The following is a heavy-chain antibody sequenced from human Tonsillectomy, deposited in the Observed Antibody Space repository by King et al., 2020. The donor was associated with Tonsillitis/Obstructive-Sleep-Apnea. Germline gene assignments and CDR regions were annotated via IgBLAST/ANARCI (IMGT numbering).Heavy chain of an antibody. CDR2: IYYRGSN. D-gene: IGHD1-26*01. CDR3: ARRLVVGATDAIDI. CDR1: GGSISSSSYY. Sequence: QLQESGPGLVKPSETPSIICSVSGGSISSSSYYWGWLRPPQGKGLGWLGRIYYRGSNYYDPSLKSRVTISVDKSKNKLSLKLSTLTAADTAVYSCARRLVVGATDAIDIWGQGTMVTVSS. J-gene: IGHJ3*02. V-gene: IGHV4-39*01.